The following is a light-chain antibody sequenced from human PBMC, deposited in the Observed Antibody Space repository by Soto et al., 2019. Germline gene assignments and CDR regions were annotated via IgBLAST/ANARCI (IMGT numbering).Light chain of an antibody. CDR3: QHGYSTPLT. V-gene: IGKV1-5*03. Sequence: DIQMTQSPSTLPASVGDRVTITCRANQSISTWLAWYQQKPGKAPNLLIYKASRLETGVPSRFSGSGSGTDFTLTISSLQPEDFATYFCQHGYSTPLTFGGGTKVDI. J-gene: IGKJ4*01. CDR1: QSISTW. CDR2: KAS.